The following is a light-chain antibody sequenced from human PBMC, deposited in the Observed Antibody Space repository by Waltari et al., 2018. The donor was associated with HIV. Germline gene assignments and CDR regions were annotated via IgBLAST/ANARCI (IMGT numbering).Light chain of an antibody. V-gene: IGKV4-1*01. CDR3: QKCYSVPVT. J-gene: IGKJ3*01. CDR1: QSLLRSSNNLTF. CDR2: WAS. Sequence: DIVMTQSPDSLAVSLGERATINCKSSQSLLRSSNNLTFLAWNKKKPGKLPKLLIYWASTRESGVPDRVSGSGSGTEFTLTISSLQAEDVSVYYCQKCYSVPVTFGPGPTVDIK.